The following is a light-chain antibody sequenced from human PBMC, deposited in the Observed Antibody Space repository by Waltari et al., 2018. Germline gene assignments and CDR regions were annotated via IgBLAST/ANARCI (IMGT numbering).Light chain of an antibody. CDR3: QQLHSYPVT. CDR2: RTS. V-gene: IGKV1-5*03. J-gene: IGKJ4*01. Sequence: DIQMTQSPSTLSASVGDRVTITCRASQDITTSLAWYQQKPGKAPKVLSYRTSNLKSGVSSRFSGSGSGTEFTLTINSLQPDDFATYYCQQLHSYPVTLGGGTKVEIK. CDR1: QDITTS.